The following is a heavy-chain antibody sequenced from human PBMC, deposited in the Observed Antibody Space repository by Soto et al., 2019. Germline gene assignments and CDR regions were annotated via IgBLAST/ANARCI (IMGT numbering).Heavy chain of an antibody. V-gene: IGHV3-48*01. CDR3: ARAPGHYYGSGRAFDI. D-gene: IGHD3-10*01. J-gene: IGHJ3*02. CDR2: ISSSSSTI. CDR1: GFTFSSYS. Sequence: GGSLRLSCAASGFTFSSYSMNWVHQAPGKGLEWVSYISSSSSTIYYADSVKGRFTISRDNAKNSLYLQMNSLRAEDTAVYYCARAPGHYYGSGRAFDIWGQGTMVTVSS.